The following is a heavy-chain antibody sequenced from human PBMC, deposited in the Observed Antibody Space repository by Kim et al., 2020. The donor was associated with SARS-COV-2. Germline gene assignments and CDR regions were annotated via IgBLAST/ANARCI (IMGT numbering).Heavy chain of an antibody. CDR1: GGTFSSYA. Sequence: SVKVSCKASGGTFSSYAISWVRQAPGQGLEWMGGIIPIFGTANYAQKFQDRVTITADESTSTAYMELSSLRSEDTAVYYCARVVGRQYYFDYWGQGTLVTVSS. CDR2: IIPIFGTA. CDR3: ARVVGRQYYFDY. J-gene: IGHJ4*02. D-gene: IGHD6-6*01. V-gene: IGHV1-69*13.